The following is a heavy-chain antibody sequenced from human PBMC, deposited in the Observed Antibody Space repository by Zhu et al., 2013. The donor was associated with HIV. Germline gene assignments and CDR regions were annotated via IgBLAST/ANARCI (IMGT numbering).Heavy chain of an antibody. D-gene: IGHD6-13*01. V-gene: IGHV1-69*13. CDR3: ASLAAAHYYYGMDV. Sequence: QVQLVQSGAEVKKPGASVKVSCKASGGTFSNYAISWVRQAPGPGLEWMGGIMPIFGTPNYAQKFQGRVTITADESTSTAYMELSSLRSDDTAVYYCASLAAAHYYYGMDVWGQGTTVTVSS. J-gene: IGHJ6*02. CDR2: IMPIFGTP. CDR1: GGTFSNYA.